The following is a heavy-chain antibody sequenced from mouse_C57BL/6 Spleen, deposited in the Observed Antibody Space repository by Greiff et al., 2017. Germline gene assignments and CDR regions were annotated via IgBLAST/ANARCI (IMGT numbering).Heavy chain of an antibody. V-gene: IGHV1-52*01. Sequence: QVQLQQPGAELVRPGSSVKLSCKASGYTFTSYWMHWVKQRPIQGLEWIGNIDPSDSETHYNQKFKDKATLTVDKSSSTAYMQLSSLTSEDSAVYYCARPILYGNYEAWFAYWGQGTLVTVSA. D-gene: IGHD2-1*01. CDR3: ARPILYGNYEAWFAY. CDR2: IDPSDSET. J-gene: IGHJ3*01. CDR1: GYTFTSYW.